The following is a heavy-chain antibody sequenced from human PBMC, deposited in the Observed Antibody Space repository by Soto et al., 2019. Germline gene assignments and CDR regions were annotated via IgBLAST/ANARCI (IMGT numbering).Heavy chain of an antibody. Sequence: SETLSLTCTVSGGSISSGGYYWSWIRQRPGKGLEWIGYIYYSGSTYYNPSLKSRVTISVDTSKNQFSLKLSSVTAADTAVYYCARDFREYSRSSKYYYYGMDVWGQGTTVTVSS. J-gene: IGHJ6*02. V-gene: IGHV4-31*03. CDR2: IYYSGST. D-gene: IGHD6-6*01. CDR1: GGSISSGGYY. CDR3: ARDFREYSRSSKYYYYGMDV.